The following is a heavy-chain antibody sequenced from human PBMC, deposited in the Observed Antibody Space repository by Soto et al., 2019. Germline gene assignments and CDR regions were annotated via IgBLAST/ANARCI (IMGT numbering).Heavy chain of an antibody. V-gene: IGHV3-33*01. CDR3: AREGNWNDDGYNWFDP. CDR1: GFTLSSYG. D-gene: IGHD1-1*01. J-gene: IGHJ5*02. CDR2: IWYDGSNK. Sequence: QVQLVESGGGVVQPGRSLRLSCAASGFTLSSYGMHWVRQAPGKGLEWVAVIWYDGSNKYYADSVKGRFTISRDNSKNPLYLQMNSLRAEDTAVYYCAREGNWNDDGYNWFDPWGQGTLVTVSS.